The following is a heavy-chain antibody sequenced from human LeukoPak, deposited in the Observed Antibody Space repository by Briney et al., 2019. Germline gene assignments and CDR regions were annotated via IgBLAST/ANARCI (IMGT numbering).Heavy chain of an antibody. CDR1: GYTLTELS. CDR3: ATGSMVRGCDLSGCANDY. V-gene: IGHV1-24*01. Sequence: GASVTVSCKVSGYTLTELSMRWVRQAPGKGLEWMGGFDPEDGETIYAQKFQGRVTMTEDTSTDTAYMELSSLRSEDTAVYYCATGSMVRGCDLSGCANDYWGQGTLVTVSS. CDR2: FDPEDGET. J-gene: IGHJ4*02. D-gene: IGHD3-10*01.